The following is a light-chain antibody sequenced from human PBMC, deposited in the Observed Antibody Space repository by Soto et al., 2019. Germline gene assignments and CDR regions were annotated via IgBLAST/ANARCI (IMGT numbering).Light chain of an antibody. Sequence: EIVLTQSHATLPLAPGERAPLSCRASQSVSSYLAWFQQKPGQAPRLLIYDASNRATGIPARFSGSLSETDCTLTIRSLEPEDSAVYYCQQRGNWPITFGQGTRVEIK. V-gene: IGKV3-11*01. CDR3: QQRGNWPIT. J-gene: IGKJ5*01. CDR2: DAS. CDR1: QSVSSY.